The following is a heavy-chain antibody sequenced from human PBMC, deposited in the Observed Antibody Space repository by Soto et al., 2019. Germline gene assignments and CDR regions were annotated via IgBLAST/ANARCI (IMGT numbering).Heavy chain of an antibody. V-gene: IGHV1-69*06. J-gene: IGHJ4*02. CDR2: IIPIFGTA. CDR3: ARAFSYDSSGYYYLGSFYDY. D-gene: IGHD3-22*01. CDR1: GGTFSSYA. Sequence: QVQLVQSGAEVKKPGSSVKVSCKASGGTFSSYAISWVRQAPGQGLEWMGEIIPIFGTANYAQKFQGRVTITADKSTSTADMELSSLRSEDTAVYYCARAFSYDSSGYYYLGSFYDYWGQGTLVTVSS.